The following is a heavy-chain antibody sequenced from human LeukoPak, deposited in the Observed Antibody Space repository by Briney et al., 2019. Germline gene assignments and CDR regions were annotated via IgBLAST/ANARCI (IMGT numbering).Heavy chain of an antibody. CDR1: GFTVTSNH. CDR2: FYSGGST. Sequence: GGSLRLSCAASGFTVTSNHMSWVRQAPGKGLEWVSVFYSGGSTYYADSVKGRFTISRDNAKNSVYLQMNSLRAEDTAVYYCARGHSSGYYLKYWGQGTLVTVSS. J-gene: IGHJ4*02. CDR3: ARGHSSGYYLKY. D-gene: IGHD3-22*01. V-gene: IGHV3-66*01.